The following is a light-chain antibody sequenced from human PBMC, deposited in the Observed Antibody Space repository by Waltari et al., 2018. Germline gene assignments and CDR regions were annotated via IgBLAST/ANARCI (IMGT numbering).Light chain of an antibody. CDR3: SSYTSSSTRV. CDR1: RSDVGGYNY. V-gene: IGLV2-14*01. CDR2: DVS. Sequence: QSALTQPASVSGSPGQSITISCPGTRSDVGGYNYVSWYQQHPGKAPKLMIYDVSKRPSGVSNRFSGSKSGNTASLTISGLQAEDEADYYCSSYTSSSTRVFGGGTKLTVL. J-gene: IGLJ2*01.